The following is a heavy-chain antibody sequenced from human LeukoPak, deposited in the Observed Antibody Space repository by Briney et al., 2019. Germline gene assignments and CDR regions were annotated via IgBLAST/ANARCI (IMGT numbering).Heavy chain of an antibody. CDR1: GFSFGSEA. CDR3: AKSRSGSANWALRIFDN. Sequence: GGSLRLSCVVSGFSFGSEAMSWVRQAPGRGLEWVSSISPGGGTTYYADSVKGRFTISRDNSENTLYVEMNSLRAEDTAIYYCAKSRSGSANWALRIFDNWGQGTLVSVSS. D-gene: IGHD3-10*01. J-gene: IGHJ4*02. CDR2: ISPGGGTT. V-gene: IGHV3-23*01.